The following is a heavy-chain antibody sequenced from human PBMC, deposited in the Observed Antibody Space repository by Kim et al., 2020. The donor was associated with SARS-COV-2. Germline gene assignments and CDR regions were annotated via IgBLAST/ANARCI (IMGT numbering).Heavy chain of an antibody. CDR3: AKGQGLWG. D-gene: IGHD7-27*01. CDR1: GFTFKNYW. V-gene: IGHV3-7*01. J-gene: IGHJ4*02. CDR2: IKQDGSEK. Sequence: GGSLRLSCAASGFTFKNYWMTWVRQAPGKGLEWVANIKQDGSEKYYVDSVKGRFTISRDNAKNSLYLQMNSLRVEDTAVYYCAKGQGLWGWGQGTLVTVSS.